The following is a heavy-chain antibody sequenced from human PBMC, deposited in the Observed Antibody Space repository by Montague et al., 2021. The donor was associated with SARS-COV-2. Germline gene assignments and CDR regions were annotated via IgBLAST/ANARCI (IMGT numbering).Heavy chain of an antibody. CDR1: GFTVSSNY. D-gene: IGHD3-10*01. V-gene: IGHV3-66*02. Sequence: SLRPSCSASGFTVSSNYMSWVRQAPGKGLEWVSVIYSGGSTYYAXSVKGRFTISRDNSKNTLYLQMNSLRAEDTAVYYCARDQRRYGSGSYYGPHYYYYGMDVWGQGTTVTVSS. CDR3: ARDQRRYGSGSYYGPHYYYYGMDV. J-gene: IGHJ6*02. CDR2: IYSGGST.